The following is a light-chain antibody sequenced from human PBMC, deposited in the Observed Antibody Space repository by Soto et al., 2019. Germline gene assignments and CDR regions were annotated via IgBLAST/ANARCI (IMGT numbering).Light chain of an antibody. CDR1: QTISSW. CDR3: QHYNSYSEA. CDR2: KAS. Sequence: DIQMTQSPSTLSGSVGDRVSITCRASQTISSWLAWYQQKPWKAPKLLIYKASTLKSGVPSRFSGSGSGTEFTLTISNLQPDDFATYYCQHYNSYSEAFGQGTKVDIK. V-gene: IGKV1-5*03. J-gene: IGKJ1*01.